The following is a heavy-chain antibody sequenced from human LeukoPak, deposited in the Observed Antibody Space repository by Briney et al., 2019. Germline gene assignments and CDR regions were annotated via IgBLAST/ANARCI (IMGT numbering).Heavy chain of an antibody. V-gene: IGHV1-69*13. D-gene: IGHD7-27*01. CDR3: ARGPGRGFDI. CDR2: IIVIFGTA. J-gene: IGHJ3*02. Sequence: SVKVSCKASGGTFRSYTISWVRQAPGQGLEWMGGIIVIFGTANYAQKFQGRVTITADESTSIAYMELSSLRSEDTAVYYCARGPGRGFDIWGQGTMVTVSS. CDR1: GGTFRSYT.